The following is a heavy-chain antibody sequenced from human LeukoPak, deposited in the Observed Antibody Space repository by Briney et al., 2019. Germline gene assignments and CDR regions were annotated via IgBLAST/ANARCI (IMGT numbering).Heavy chain of an antibody. V-gene: IGHV3-53*01. J-gene: IGHJ3*02. CDR3: ARGMYSGSYHDAFDI. CDR2: IYSGGST. Sequence: GGSLRLSCAASGFTVSSNYVNWVRQAPGKGLEWVSVIYSGGSTYYADSVKGRLTISRDNSKNTLYLQMNSLRAEDTAVYYCARGMYSGSYHDAFDIWGQGTMVTVSS. D-gene: IGHD1-26*01. CDR1: GFTVSSNY.